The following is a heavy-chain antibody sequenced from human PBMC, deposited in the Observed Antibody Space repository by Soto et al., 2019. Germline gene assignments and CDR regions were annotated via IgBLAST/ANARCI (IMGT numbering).Heavy chain of an antibody. V-gene: IGHV3-30-3*01. CDR2: ISYDGSNK. J-gene: IGHJ6*02. CDR1: GFTFSSYA. Sequence: QVQLVESGGGVVQPGRSLRLSCAASGFTFSSYAMHWVRQAPGKGLEWVAVISYDGSNKYYADSVKGRFTISRDNSKNTLYLPMNSLRAEDTAVYYCARGRADVGMDVWGQGTTVTVSS. CDR3: ARGRADVGMDV. D-gene: IGHD3-10*02.